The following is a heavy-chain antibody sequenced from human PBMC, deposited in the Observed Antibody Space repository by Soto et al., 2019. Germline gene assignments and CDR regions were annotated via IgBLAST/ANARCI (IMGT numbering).Heavy chain of an antibody. CDR2: TRNKANSYNT. Sequence: PGGSLRLSCAASGFTFSDHYMDWVRQAPGKGLEWVGRTRNKANSYNTEYAASVKGRFTISRDDSKNSLYLQMNSLKTEDTAVYYCVISLEYICRGGCLHSYFDYWGQGTLVT. CDR1: GFTFSDHY. CDR3: VISLEYICRGGCLHSYFDY. D-gene: IGHD2-15*01. V-gene: IGHV3-72*01. J-gene: IGHJ4*02.